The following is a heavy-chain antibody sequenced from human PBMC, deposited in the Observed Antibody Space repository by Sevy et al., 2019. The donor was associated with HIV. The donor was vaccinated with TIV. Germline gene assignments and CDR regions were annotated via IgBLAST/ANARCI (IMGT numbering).Heavy chain of an antibody. CDR2: IYHNGST. J-gene: IGHJ4*02. CDR3: ARGKVLFDY. CDR1: GDSFSNYY. V-gene: IGHV4-59*01. Sequence: SETLSLTCTVSGDSFSNYYWSWIRQSPGKGLEWIGYIYHNGSTNFNSSLKRRVTISVYTSKNQFSLKLNSVTAADTAVYYCARGKVLFDYWGQGTLVTVSS. D-gene: IGHD3-10*01.